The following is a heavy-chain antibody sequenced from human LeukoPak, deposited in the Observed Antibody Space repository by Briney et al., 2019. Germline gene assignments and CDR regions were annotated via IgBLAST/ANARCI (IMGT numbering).Heavy chain of an antibody. Sequence: GGSLRLSCAASGFTFSSYGMHWVRQAPGKGLEWVAFIRYDGSNKYYADSVKGRFTISRDNSKNTLYLQMNSLRAEDTAVYYCAKGLNPAKAPGDYWGQGTLVTVSS. D-gene: IGHD6-25*01. CDR3: AKGLNPAKAPGDY. CDR1: GFTFSSYG. V-gene: IGHV3-30*02. CDR2: IRYDGSNK. J-gene: IGHJ4*02.